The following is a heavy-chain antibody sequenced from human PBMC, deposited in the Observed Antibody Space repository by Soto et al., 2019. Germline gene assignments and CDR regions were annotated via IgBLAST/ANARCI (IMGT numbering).Heavy chain of an antibody. CDR2: VDPSDSYT. CDR3: ARHLAPLNGVLAQTYDDGQIAYGMDV. Sequence: KGCGGSVRSNCGRWLLKLPGKGLEWMGGVDPSDSYTNSSPSFQGHITSSADKSISTAYLQWSSLKASDNAMYYCARHLAPLNGVLAQTYDDGQIAYGMDVRGQAIMVTVSS. D-gene: IGHD2-8*01. CDR1: GGSVRSNC. V-gene: IGHV5-10-1*01. J-gene: IGHJ6*01.